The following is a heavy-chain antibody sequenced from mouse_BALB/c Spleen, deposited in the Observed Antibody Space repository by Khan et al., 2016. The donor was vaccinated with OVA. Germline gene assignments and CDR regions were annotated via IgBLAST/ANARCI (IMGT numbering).Heavy chain of an antibody. CDR3: ARHQFPLSMDS. Sequence: VQLKESGPVLVAPSQSLSITCTVSGFSLTSYAIHWVRQPPGKGLEWLVVIWSDGRTTYNSALKSRLSISKDNSKSQVFLKIDSLQTDDTAMYYCARHQFPLSMDSWGQGTSVTVSS. CDR1: GFSLTSYA. J-gene: IGHJ4*01. CDR2: IWSDGRT. V-gene: IGHV2-6-2*01.